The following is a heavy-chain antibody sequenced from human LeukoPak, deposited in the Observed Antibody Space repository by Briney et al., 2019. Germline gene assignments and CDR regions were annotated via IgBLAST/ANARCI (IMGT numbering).Heavy chain of an antibody. CDR2: ISYSGST. V-gene: IGHV4-31*03. CDR3: ARGLGDYEPFDD. CDR1: GGSISSGGHY. D-gene: IGHD3-16*01. J-gene: IGHJ4*02. Sequence: SETLSLTCTVSGGSISSGGHYWSWIRQHPGKGLEWIGYISYSGSTYYTPSLKSRVTISVDTSKNQFSLKLSSVTAADTAVYYCARGLGDYEPFDDWGRGTLVTVSS.